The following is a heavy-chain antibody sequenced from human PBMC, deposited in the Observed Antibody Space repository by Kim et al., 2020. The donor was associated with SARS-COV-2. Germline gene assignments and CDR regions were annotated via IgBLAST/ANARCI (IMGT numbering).Heavy chain of an antibody. CDR3: ARRTYDFWSGYHNWFDP. D-gene: IGHD3-3*01. J-gene: IGHJ5*02. V-gene: IGHV4-34*01. Sequence: SETLSLTCAVYGGSFSGYYWSWIRQPPGKGLEWIGEINHSGSTNYNPSLKSRVTISVDTSKNQFSLKLSSVTAADTAVYYCARRTYDFWSGYHNWFDPWGQGTLVTVSS. CDR2: INHSGST. CDR1: GGSFSGYY.